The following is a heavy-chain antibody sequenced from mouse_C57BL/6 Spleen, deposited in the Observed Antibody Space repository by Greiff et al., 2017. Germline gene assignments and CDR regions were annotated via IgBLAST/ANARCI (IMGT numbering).Heavy chain of an antibody. J-gene: IGHJ4*01. CDR2: IDPNSGGT. D-gene: IGHD1-1*01. Sequence: VKLQQPGAELVKPGASVKLSCKASGYTFTSYWMHWVKQRPGRGLEWIGRIDPNSGGTKYNEKFKSKATLTVDKPSSTAYMQLSSLTSEDSAVYYCARCYYGSSLYYYAMDYWGQGTSVTVSS. V-gene: IGHV1-72*01. CDR1: GYTFTSYW. CDR3: ARCYYGSSLYYYAMDY.